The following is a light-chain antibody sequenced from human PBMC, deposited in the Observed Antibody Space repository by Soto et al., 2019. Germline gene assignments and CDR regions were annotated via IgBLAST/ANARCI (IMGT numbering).Light chain of an antibody. V-gene: IGLV2-14*01. CDR2: DVS. J-gene: IGLJ2*01. CDR3: SSYTSSGTLVV. CDR1: NSDVGGYNY. Sequence: QSALTQPASVSGSPGQSITISCTGTNSDVGGYNYVSWYQQHPNKAPKLMIYDVSSRPSGVSNRFSGSKSGNTSSLTISGLPAEDEADYYCSSYTSSGTLVVFGGGTKLTVL.